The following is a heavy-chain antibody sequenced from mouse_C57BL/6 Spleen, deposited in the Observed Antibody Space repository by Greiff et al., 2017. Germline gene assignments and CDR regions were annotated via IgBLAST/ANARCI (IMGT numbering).Heavy chain of an antibody. CDR1: GFTFSDYG. J-gene: IGHJ2*01. Sequence: EVKLVESGGGLVKPGGSLKLSCAASGFTFSDYGMHWVRQAPEKGLEWVAYISSGSSTIYYADTVKGRFTISRDNAKNTLFLQMTSLRSDDTAMYYCARGGYDGFDYWGQGTTLTVSS. CDR2: ISSGSSTI. CDR3: ARGGYDGFDY. V-gene: IGHV5-17*01. D-gene: IGHD2-2*01.